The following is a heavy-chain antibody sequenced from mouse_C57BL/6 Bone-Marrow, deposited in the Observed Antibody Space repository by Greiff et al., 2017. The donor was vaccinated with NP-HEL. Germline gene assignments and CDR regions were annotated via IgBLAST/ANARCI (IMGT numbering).Heavy chain of an antibody. J-gene: IGHJ4*01. D-gene: IGHD1-1*01. Sequence: VQLKESVAELVRPGASVKLSCTASGFNIKNTYMHWVKQRPEQGLEWIGRIDPANGNTKYAPKFQGKATITADTSSNTAYLQLSSLTSEDTAIYYCARNPRYYYGSSYNAMDYWGQGTSVTVSS. CDR3: ARNPRYYYGSSYNAMDY. V-gene: IGHV14-3*01. CDR2: IDPANGNT. CDR1: GFNIKNTY.